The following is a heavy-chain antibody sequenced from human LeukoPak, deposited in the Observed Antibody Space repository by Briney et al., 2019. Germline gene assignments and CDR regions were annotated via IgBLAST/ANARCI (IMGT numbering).Heavy chain of an antibody. Sequence: PSETLSLTCAVYGGSFSGYYWSWIRQPPGKGLEWIGEINHSGSTNYNPSLKSRVTISVDTSKNQFSLKLSSVTAADTAVYYRARRSQYLPLQQWGQGTLVTVSS. V-gene: IGHV4-34*01. CDR2: INHSGST. J-gene: IGHJ1*01. CDR3: ARRSQYLPLQQ. CDR1: GGSFSGYY. D-gene: IGHD2-2*02.